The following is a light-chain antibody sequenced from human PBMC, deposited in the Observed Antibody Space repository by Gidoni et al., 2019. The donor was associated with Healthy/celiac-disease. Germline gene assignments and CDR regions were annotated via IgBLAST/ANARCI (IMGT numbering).Light chain of an antibody. CDR1: QGISDY. J-gene: IGKJ3*01. V-gene: IGKV1-9*01. Sequence: DIQLTQSPSFLSASVGDRVTITCRASQGISDYLAWYQQKPGKAPKLLIYAASTLQGGVPSRFSGSGSGTEFNLTISSLQPEDFASYSCQQLSSSPLTVGPGTKVDIK. CDR2: AAS. CDR3: QQLSSSPLT.